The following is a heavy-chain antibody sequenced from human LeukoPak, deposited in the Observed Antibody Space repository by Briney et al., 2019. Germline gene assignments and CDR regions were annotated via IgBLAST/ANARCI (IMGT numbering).Heavy chain of an antibody. CDR2: ISTYNGNI. V-gene: IGHV1-18*01. Sequence: ASVKVTCKASGYTFTSYGVSWVRQAPGQGLEWIGWISTYNGNIKYGHKVQGRVTMTTDTSTNTVYMELRSLRSDDTAVYYCARENRYCSGGSCYSVASDDAFDIWGQGTMVTVSS. D-gene: IGHD2-15*01. J-gene: IGHJ3*02. CDR3: ARENRYCSGGSCYSVASDDAFDI. CDR1: GYTFTSYG.